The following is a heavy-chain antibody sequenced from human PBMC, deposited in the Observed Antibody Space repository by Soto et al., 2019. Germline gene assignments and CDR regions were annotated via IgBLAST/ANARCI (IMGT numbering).Heavy chain of an antibody. CDR2: IWYDGSNK. Sequence: GGSLRLSCAASGFTFSSYGMHWVRQAPGKGLEWVAVIWYDGSNKYYADSVKGRFTISRDNSKNTLYLQMNSLRAEDTAVYYCARVRTPYGDYYYYGMDVWGQGTTVTVSS. D-gene: IGHD4-17*01. J-gene: IGHJ6*02. CDR3: ARVRTPYGDYYYYGMDV. V-gene: IGHV3-33*01. CDR1: GFTFSSYG.